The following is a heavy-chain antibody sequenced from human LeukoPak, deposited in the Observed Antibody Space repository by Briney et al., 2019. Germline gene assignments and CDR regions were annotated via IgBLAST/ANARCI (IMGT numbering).Heavy chain of an antibody. V-gene: IGHV4-59*08. CDR3: ARLTMFRGVIYGTGWHSDL. D-gene: IGHD3-10*01. CDR2: IFYSGRT. CDR1: GGPISSYY. J-gene: IGHJ2*01. Sequence: PSETLTLTCTVSGGPISSYYWSWIRQPPGKGLEWIWYIFYSGRTNYSPSLGSRVTISLGTSKNLFSFKQSSVNGADTAAYYFARLTMFRGVIYGTGWHSDLGGRGTRVTL.